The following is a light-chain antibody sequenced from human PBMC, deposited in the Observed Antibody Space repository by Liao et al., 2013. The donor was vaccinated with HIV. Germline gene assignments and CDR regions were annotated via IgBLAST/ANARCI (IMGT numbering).Light chain of an antibody. CDR3: QTWDNSVVV. CDR2: QDS. J-gene: IGLJ2*01. Sequence: SYELTQPPSVSVSPGQTASITCSGDKLGDKYACWYQQKPGQSPVLVIYQDSKRPSGIPERFSGSNSGNTATLTIGGAQAIDEADYYCQTWDNSVVVFGGGTKLTVL. CDR1: KLGDKY. V-gene: IGLV3-1*01.